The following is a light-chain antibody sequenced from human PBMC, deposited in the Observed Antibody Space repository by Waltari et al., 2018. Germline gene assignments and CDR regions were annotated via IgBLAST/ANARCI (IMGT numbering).Light chain of an antibody. CDR1: SSDVGRHDS. CDR3: SSQPIDDVLI. V-gene: IGLV2-14*03. CDR2: DFN. Sequence: QSALTQPASVSGSPGQSITISCTGSSSDVGRHDSVSWYQDHPGQAPKVIIFDFNNRPSGVSDRFSASKSGNTASLTISGLQADDEATYYCSSQPIDDVLIFGGGTKLTVL. J-gene: IGLJ2*01.